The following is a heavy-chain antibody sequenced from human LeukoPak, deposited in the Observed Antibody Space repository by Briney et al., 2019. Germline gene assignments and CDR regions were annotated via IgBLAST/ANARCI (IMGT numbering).Heavy chain of an antibody. J-gene: IGHJ4*02. D-gene: IGHD5-12*01. CDR2: IIPIFGTA. V-gene: IGHV1-69*01. CDR1: GGTFSSYA. Sequence: SVKVSCKASGGTFSSYAISWVRQAPGQGLEWMGGIIPIFGTANYAQKFQGRVTITADESTSTAYMELSSLRSEDTAVYYCARGASGYSGYDFQDSYFDYWAREPWSPSPQ. CDR3: ARGASGYSGYDFQDSYFDY.